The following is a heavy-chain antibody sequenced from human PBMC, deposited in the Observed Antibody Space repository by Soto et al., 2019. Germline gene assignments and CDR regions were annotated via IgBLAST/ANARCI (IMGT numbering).Heavy chain of an antibody. J-gene: IGHJ4*02. CDR3: ARGWAEGAAAGGLDY. CDR2: THHSGYI. CDR1: SAPITKYY. D-gene: IGHD6-13*01. V-gene: IGHV4-59*12. Sequence: SETLSLTCTVSSAPITKYYWGWVRQAPGRGLEWIGFTHHSGYISYSPSLKSRVTMSVDTSKNQFSLKLSSVTAADTAVYYCARGWAEGAAAGGLDYWGQGTLVTVSS.